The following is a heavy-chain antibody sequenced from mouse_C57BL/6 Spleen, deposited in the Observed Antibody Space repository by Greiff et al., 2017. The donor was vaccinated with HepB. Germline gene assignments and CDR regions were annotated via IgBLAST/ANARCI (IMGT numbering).Heavy chain of an antibody. Sequence: EVMLVESEGGLVQPGRSMKLSCTASGFTFSDYYMAWVRQVPEKGLEWVANINYDGSSTYYLDSLKSRFIISRDNAKNILYLQMSSLKSEDTATYYCARESSMVLDYWGQGTTLTVSS. CDR2: INYDGSST. D-gene: IGHD2-2*01. CDR3: ARESSMVLDY. V-gene: IGHV5-16*01. J-gene: IGHJ2*01. CDR1: GFTFSDYY.